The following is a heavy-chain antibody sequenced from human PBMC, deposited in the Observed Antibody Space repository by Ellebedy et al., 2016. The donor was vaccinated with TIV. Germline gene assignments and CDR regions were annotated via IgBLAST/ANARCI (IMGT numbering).Heavy chain of an antibody. J-gene: IGHJ4*02. CDR2: ISGSGGSI. D-gene: IGHD6-25*01. Sequence: GGSLRLSXAVAGFPFSSFVMSWVRQAPGKGLEWVSGISGSGGSIHYADSVKGRFTISRDNSKNTLYLQMNSLRAEDTAVYYCAKRNGGIAAFEGGYWGQGTLVTVSS. CDR3: AKRNGGIAAFEGGY. V-gene: IGHV3-23*01. CDR1: GFPFSSFV.